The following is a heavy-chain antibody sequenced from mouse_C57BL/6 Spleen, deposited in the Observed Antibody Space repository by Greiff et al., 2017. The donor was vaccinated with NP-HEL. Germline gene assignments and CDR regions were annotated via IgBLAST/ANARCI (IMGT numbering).Heavy chain of an antibody. CDR2: IDPNSGGT. D-gene: IGHD2-12*01. V-gene: IGHV1-72*01. Sequence: QVQLQQPGAELVKPGASVKLSCKASGYTFTSYWMHWVKQRPGRGLEWIGRIDPNSGGTKYNEKFKSKATLTVDKPSSTAYMQLSSLTSEDSAVYYCARWYSPHYYAMDYWGQGTSVTVSS. J-gene: IGHJ4*01. CDR3: ARWYSPHYYAMDY. CDR1: GYTFTSYW.